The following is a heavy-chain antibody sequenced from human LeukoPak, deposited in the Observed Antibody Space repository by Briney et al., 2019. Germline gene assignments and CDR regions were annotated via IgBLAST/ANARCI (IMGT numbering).Heavy chain of an antibody. Sequence: SETLSLTCIVSGDSINSGGFYWNWIRQPPGKGLEWIAYIHQSGITVSNPSLKSRLTLSLDASKNQFSLRLTSVTVADTAVYYCARDLEYCSTTSCFTWGQGTLVTVSS. CDR2: IHQSGIT. CDR1: GDSINSGGFY. V-gene: IGHV4-30-2*01. D-gene: IGHD2-2*01. CDR3: ARDLEYCSTTSCFT. J-gene: IGHJ5*02.